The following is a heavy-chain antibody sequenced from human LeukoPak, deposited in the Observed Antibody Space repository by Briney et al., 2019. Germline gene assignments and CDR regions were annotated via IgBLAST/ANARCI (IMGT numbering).Heavy chain of an antibody. CDR2: INTNTGNP. J-gene: IGHJ3*02. V-gene: IGHV7-4-1*02. CDR3: ARDETVLLWFGESGGAFDI. CDR1: GYTFTSYA. Sequence: ASVKVSCKASGYTFTSYAMNWVRQAPGQGLEWMGWINTNTGNPTYAQGFTGRFVFSLDTSVSTAYLQISSLKAEDTAVYYCARDETVLLWFGESGGAFDIWGQGTMVTVSS. D-gene: IGHD3-10*01.